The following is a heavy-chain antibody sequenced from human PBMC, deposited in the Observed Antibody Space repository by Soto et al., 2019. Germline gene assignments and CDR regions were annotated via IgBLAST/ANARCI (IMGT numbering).Heavy chain of an antibody. D-gene: IGHD2-21*02. V-gene: IGHV3-33*08. Sequence: PXXSLRLSCATSGFTFNNYAMRWVLQAPGKGLEWVAVIWYDGSNKYYADSVKGRFTISRDNSKNTLYLQMNSLRAEDTAVYYCARGLLLDAFDIWGQGTMVTVSS. J-gene: IGHJ3*02. CDR1: GFTFNNYA. CDR3: ARGLLLDAFDI. CDR2: IWYDGSNK.